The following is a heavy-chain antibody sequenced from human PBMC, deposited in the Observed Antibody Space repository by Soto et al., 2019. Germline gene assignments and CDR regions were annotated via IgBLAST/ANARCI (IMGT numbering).Heavy chain of an antibody. J-gene: IGHJ4*02. CDR2: IYYSGST. D-gene: IGHD2-15*01. Sequence: SETLSLTWTVSGGSISSSSYYWGWIRQPPGKGLEWIGSIYYSGSTYYNPSLKSRVTISVDTSKNQFTLKLSSVTAADTAVYYCARHTPAISISDHWGQGTLVTVSS. V-gene: IGHV4-39*01. CDR3: ARHTPAISISDH. CDR1: GGSISSSSYY.